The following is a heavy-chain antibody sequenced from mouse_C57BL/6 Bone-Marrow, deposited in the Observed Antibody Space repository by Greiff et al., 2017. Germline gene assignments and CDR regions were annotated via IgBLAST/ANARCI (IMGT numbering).Heavy chain of an antibody. CDR2: YDPEDGET. Sequence: EVQLVESGAELVKPGASVKLSCTASGFNIKDYYIHWVKQRTEQGLEWIGRYDPEDGETKYDPKFQDKTTITADTSSNPAYLQLSSLTSEDTAVYYCTRSLIYYGTNYWGQGTTLTVSS. J-gene: IGHJ2*01. D-gene: IGHD1-1*01. CDR1: GFNIKDYY. V-gene: IGHV14-2*01. CDR3: TRSLIYYGTNY.